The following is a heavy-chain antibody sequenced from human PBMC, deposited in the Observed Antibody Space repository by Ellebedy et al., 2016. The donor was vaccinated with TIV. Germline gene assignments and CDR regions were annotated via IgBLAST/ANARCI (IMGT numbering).Heavy chain of an antibody. J-gene: IGHJ4*02. CDR1: GGSISSYY. CDR2: IYHSGST. V-gene: IGHV4-59*04. Sequence: GSLRLXXTVSGGSISSYYWSWIRQPPGKGLEWIGYIYHSGSTYYNPSLKSRVTISVDRSKNQFSLKLSSVAAADTAVYYCARHRTQNFDYWGQGTLVTVSS. CDR3: ARHRTQNFDY.